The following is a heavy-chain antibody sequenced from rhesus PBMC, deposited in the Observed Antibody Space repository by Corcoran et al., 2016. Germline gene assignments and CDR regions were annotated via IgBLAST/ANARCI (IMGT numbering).Heavy chain of an antibody. CDR3: ASGGEASTGY. J-gene: IGHJ4*01. CDR2: IYGTGSST. D-gene: IGHD1-44*02. V-gene: IGHV4-169*02. CDR1: GGSISSSY. Sequence: LQRQESGPELVKPAETVSVTCAVAGGSISSSYWSWIGHATGKGLGWVGYIYGTGSSTNNNPGIKSRGTQPANTPRNQLHLKLSSGAAADKAVAYCASGGEASTGYWGQGVLVTVSS.